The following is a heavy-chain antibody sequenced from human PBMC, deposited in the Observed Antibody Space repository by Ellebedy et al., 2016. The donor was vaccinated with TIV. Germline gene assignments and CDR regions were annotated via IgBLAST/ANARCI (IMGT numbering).Heavy chain of an antibody. V-gene: IGHV5-51*01. D-gene: IGHD6-19*01. CDR2: VYPGDSDT. CDR3: ARPPGYSSGWYGY. Sequence: PGGSLRLSCKGSGYSFASYWIAWVRQMPGKGLEWMGSVYPGDSDTRYSPSFQGQVTISADKSINTAYLQWSSLKATDTAMYYCARPPGYSSGWYGYWGQGTLVTVSS. CDR1: GYSFASYW. J-gene: IGHJ4*02.